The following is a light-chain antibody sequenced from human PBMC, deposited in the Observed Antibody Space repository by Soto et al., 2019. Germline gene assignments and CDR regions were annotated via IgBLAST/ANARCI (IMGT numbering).Light chain of an antibody. V-gene: IGKV1-5*03. CDR1: QSISSW. J-gene: IGKJ1*01. CDR3: QQYSSFWT. CDR2: KAS. Sequence: DIQMTQSPSTLSASVGDRVTITCRASQSISSWLAWYQQKPGKVPKLLIYKASSLESGGPSRFSGSGSGTEFTLTISSLQPYDFATYYCQQYSSFWTFGQGTKVEIK.